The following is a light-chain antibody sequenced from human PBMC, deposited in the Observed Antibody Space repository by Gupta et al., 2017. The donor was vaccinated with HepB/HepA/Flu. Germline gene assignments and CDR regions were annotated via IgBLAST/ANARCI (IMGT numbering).Light chain of an antibody. CDR2: AAS. CDR1: PSVSSTY. V-gene: IGKV3-20*01. J-gene: IGKJ1*01. Sequence: GEIFTLSCRASPSVSSTYLAWYQQKPGQAPRLLIHAASIRATGIPDRFSGSGSGTDFTLTISSLEPEDFGMYYCQQDGSSPRAFGQGTKVEIK. CDR3: QQDGSSPRA.